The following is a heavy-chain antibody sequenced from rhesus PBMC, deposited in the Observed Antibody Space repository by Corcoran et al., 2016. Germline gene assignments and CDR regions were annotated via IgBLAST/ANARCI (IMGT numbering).Heavy chain of an antibody. CDR3: VGGTISSYWYFDL. V-gene: IGHV4S2*01. J-gene: IGHJ2*01. D-gene: IGHD2-15*01. Sequence: QVQLQESGPGLVKPSETLPLTCPASGASIISNYWRWIRQAPGKGLEWFGRIYGRGGINDYNPSLKSRVTISIDTSKNQFSLKLNSVTAADTAVYYCVGGTISSYWYFDLWGPGTPITISS. CDR1: GASIISNY. CDR2: IYGRGGIN.